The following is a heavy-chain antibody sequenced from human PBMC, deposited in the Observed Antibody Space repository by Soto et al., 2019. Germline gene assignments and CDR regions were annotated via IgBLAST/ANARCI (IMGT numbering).Heavy chain of an antibody. J-gene: IGHJ4*02. CDR1: GFRFDDYG. D-gene: IGHD4-17*01. CDR3: VKDALTTVAYYFDY. Sequence: GGSLRLSCEVSGFRFDDYGMHWVRQAPGKGLEWIAGISRDSRSISYGASMKGRFTISRDNAKNSLYLQLNSLRADDTAFYYCVKDALTTVAYYFDYWGQGALVTVS. V-gene: IGHV3-9*01. CDR2: ISRDSRSI.